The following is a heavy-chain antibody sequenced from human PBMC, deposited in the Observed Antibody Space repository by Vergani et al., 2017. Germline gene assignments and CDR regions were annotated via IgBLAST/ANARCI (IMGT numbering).Heavy chain of an antibody. V-gene: IGHV5-51*01. CDR3: ARQGTLVGSPGGVDY. Sequence: EVQLVQSGAEVKKPGESLKISCKGSGYIFTSYWIVWVRQMPGKGLEWMGIIYPGDSDTRYSPSFQGQVTISADKSISTAYLQWSSLKASDTAMYYCARQGTLVGSPGGVDYWGQGTLVTVS. J-gene: IGHJ4*02. CDR2: IYPGDSDT. D-gene: IGHD1-26*01. CDR1: GYIFTSYW.